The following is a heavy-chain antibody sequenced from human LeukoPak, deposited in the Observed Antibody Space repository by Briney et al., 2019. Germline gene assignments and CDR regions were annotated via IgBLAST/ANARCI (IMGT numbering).Heavy chain of an antibody. V-gene: IGHV1-46*01. CDR1: GYTFTSNY. CDR3: ARDQEGFDY. CDR2: IYPRDGST. J-gene: IGHJ4*02. Sequence: ASVKVSCKASGYTFTSNYIHWVRQAPGQGLEWMGMIYPRDGSTSYAQKFQGRVTVTRDTSTSTVHMELSGLRSEDTAVYYCARDQEGFDYWGQGILVTVSS.